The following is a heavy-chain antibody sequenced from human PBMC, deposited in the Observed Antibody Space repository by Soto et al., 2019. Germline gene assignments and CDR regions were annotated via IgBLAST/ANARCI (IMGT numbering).Heavy chain of an antibody. D-gene: IGHD6-6*01. CDR1: GFTFSTYA. CDR3: AKDRLVPPDAFDI. J-gene: IGHJ3*02. CDR2: ITGSGTNT. Sequence: EVPLLESGGGLVQPGGSLTLSCAASGFTFSTYAMAWVRQAPGKGLEWVSVITGSGTNTFYADSVKGRFTISRDNFKDTLYLQMNSLRAEDTARYYCAKDRLVPPDAFDIWGQGTMVTVSS. V-gene: IGHV3-23*01.